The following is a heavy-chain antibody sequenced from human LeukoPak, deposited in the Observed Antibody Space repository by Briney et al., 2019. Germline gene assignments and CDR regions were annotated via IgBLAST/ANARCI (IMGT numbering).Heavy chain of an antibody. CDR1: GGSFSGYY. CDR3: ASEGDYYYGSGSYYNG. D-gene: IGHD3-10*01. Sequence: SETLSLTCAVYGGSFSGYYWSWIRQPPGKGLEWIGEINHSGSTNYNPSLKSRVTISVDTSKNQFSLKLSSVTAADTAVYYCASEGDYYYGSGSYYNGWGQGTLVTVSS. V-gene: IGHV4-34*01. J-gene: IGHJ4*02. CDR2: INHSGST.